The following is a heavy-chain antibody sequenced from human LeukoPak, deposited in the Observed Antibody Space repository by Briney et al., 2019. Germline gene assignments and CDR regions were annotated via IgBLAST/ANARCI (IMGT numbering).Heavy chain of an antibody. CDR1: GGSFSGYY. J-gene: IGHJ4*02. Sequence: SETLSLTCAVYGGSFSGYYWSWIRQPPGKGLEWIGEINHSGSANYNPSLKSRVTISVDTSKNQFSLKLSPVTAADTAVYYCARAAYGGSVRAMNYWGQGTLVTVSS. D-gene: IGHD4-23*01. CDR3: ARAAYGGSVRAMNY. V-gene: IGHV4-34*01. CDR2: INHSGSA.